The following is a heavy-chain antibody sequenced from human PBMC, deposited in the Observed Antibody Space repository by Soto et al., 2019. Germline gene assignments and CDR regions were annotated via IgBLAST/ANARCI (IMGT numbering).Heavy chain of an antibody. CDR3: ARDPPGSGWAFDY. CDR1: GFTFSTHA. Sequence: QVQLVDSGGGVVQPGRSLRLSCAAAGFTFSTHAMHWVRQAPGKGLEWVAFIWSDGSNKYYADSVKGRATISRDNSKRTVDLQMNSLRAEDTAVYYCARDPPGSGWAFDYWGQGTLVTVSS. D-gene: IGHD6-19*01. CDR2: IWSDGSNK. J-gene: IGHJ4*02. V-gene: IGHV3-33*01.